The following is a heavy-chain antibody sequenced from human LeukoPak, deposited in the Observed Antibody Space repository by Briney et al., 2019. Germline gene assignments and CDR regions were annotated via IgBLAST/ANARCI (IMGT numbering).Heavy chain of an antibody. Sequence: SETLSLTCSVSGVPILNYYWTWIRQRPGKGLEWIGYVYYTGSTNSNPSLKSRVTMSVDTSQNQFSLELSSVTAADTAVYYCARGTYGDYVEYYFYYGMDVWGQGTTVTVS. CDR2: VYYTGST. J-gene: IGHJ6*02. V-gene: IGHV4-59*01. CDR1: GVPILNYY. D-gene: IGHD4-17*01. CDR3: ARGTYGDYVEYYFYYGMDV.